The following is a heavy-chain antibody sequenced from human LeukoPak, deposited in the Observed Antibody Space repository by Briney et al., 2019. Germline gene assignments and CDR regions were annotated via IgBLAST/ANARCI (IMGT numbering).Heavy chain of an antibody. V-gene: IGHV3-20*04. Sequence: GGSLRLSCAASGFTFDDYGMTWVRQAPGKGLEWVSGITWNGDSKGYADSVKGRFTISRDNAKNSLYLQMNSLRAEDTALYYCATTYSSSWYVFDYWGQGTLVTVSS. CDR2: ITWNGDSK. CDR3: ATTYSSSWYVFDY. D-gene: IGHD6-13*01. CDR1: GFTFDDYG. J-gene: IGHJ4*02.